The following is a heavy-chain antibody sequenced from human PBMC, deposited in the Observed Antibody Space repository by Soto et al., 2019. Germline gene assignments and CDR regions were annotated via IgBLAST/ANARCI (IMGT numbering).Heavy chain of an antibody. CDR3: ASEYCSGGSCYYYGMDV. CDR1: GFTFSSYG. D-gene: IGHD2-15*01. CDR2: IWYDGSNK. Sequence: QVQLVESGGGVVQPGRSLRLSCAASGFTFSSYGMHWVRQAPGKGLEWVAVIWYDGSNKYYADYVKGRFTISRDNSKNTLYLQMNSQRAENTAVYYCASEYCSGGSCYYYGMDVWGQGTTVTVSS. J-gene: IGHJ6*02. V-gene: IGHV3-33*01.